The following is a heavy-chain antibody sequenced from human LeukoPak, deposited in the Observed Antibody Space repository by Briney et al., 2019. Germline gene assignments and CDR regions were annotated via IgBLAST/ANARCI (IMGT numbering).Heavy chain of an antibody. J-gene: IGHJ4*02. CDR1: GGTFSSYA. V-gene: IGHV1-69*13. CDR3: ARIPYDILTGYYKRAFDY. CDR2: IIPIFGTA. D-gene: IGHD3-9*01. Sequence: GASVKVSCKASGGTFSSYAISWVRQAPGQGLEWMGGIIPIFGTANYAQKFQGRVTITADESTSTAYMELSSLRSEDTAVYYCARIPYDILTGYYKRAFDYWGQGTLVTVSS.